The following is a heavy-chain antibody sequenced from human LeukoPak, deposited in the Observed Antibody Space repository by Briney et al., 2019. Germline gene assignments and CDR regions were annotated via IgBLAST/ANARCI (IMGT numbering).Heavy chain of an antibody. CDR3: ANQYCSGGSCYPGGAFDI. CDR1: GFTFSSYA. Sequence: GSLRLSCAASGFTFSSYAMSWVRQAPGKGLVWVSAISGRGGSTYYADSVKGRFTISRDNSKNTLYLQMNSLRAEDTAVYYCANQYCSGGSCYPGGAFDIWGQGTMVTVSS. J-gene: IGHJ3*02. CDR2: ISGRGGST. V-gene: IGHV3-23*01. D-gene: IGHD2-15*01.